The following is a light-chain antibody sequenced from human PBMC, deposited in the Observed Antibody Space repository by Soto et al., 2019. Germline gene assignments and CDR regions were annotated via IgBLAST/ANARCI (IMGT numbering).Light chain of an antibody. J-gene: IGKJ4*01. CDR2: GAS. V-gene: IGKV3-20*01. CDR3: HQYGITPLT. Sequence: EIVVTQSPGTLSVSPGDRATFSCRASQSVSSSYLAWYQQKPGQAPRLLIFGASNMATGIPARFTGSGSGTDFTLTISSLEPEDFAVYYCHQYGITPLTFGGGTKVEVK. CDR1: QSVSSSY.